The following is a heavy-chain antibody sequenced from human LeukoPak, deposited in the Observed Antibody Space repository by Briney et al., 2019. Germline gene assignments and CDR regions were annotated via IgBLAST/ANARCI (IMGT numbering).Heavy chain of an antibody. V-gene: IGHV1-69*13. Sequence: SVKVSCKASGGTFSSYAISWVRQAPGQGLEWMGGIIPIFGTANYAQKSQGRVTITADESTSTAYMELSSLRSEDTAVYYCARTKQLDPPDSRNYYYYGMDVWGKGTTVTVSS. CDR2: IIPIFGTA. J-gene: IGHJ6*04. D-gene: IGHD1-1*01. CDR3: ARTKQLDPPDSRNYYYYGMDV. CDR1: GGTFSSYA.